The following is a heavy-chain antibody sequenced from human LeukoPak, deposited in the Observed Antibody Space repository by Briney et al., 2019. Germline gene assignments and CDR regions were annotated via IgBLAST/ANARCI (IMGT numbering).Heavy chain of an antibody. CDR2: INSDGSST. V-gene: IGHV3-74*01. J-gene: IGHJ3*02. Sequence: GGSLRLSCAASGFTFSSYWMHWVRHAPGKGLVWVSRINSDGSSTSYADSVKGRFTISRDNAKNTLYLQMNSLRAEDTAVYYCAKANGGSYYGSVFDIWGQGTKVTVSS. D-gene: IGHD1-26*01. CDR3: AKANGGSYYGSVFDI. CDR1: GFTFSSYW.